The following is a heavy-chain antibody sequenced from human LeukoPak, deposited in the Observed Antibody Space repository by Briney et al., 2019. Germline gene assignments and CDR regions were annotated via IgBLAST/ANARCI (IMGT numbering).Heavy chain of an antibody. J-gene: IGHJ6*02. Sequence: SVKVSCKASGDSFDIYVINWVRQAPGQRLEWMGRIIPIFNTANYAQKFQGRVTITADKSTTTAYMELTNLRSDDTAVYFCARNCGGGANCYNLFGMDVWGQGTTVTVSS. CDR1: GDSFDIYV. D-gene: IGHD2-21*01. V-gene: IGHV1-69*06. CDR2: IIPIFNTA. CDR3: ARNCGGGANCYNLFGMDV.